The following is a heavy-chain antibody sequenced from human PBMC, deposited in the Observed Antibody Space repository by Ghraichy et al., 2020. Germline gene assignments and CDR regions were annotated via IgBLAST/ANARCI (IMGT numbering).Heavy chain of an antibody. CDR3: ARDQGHYFWSGYPLGYYYYMDV. V-gene: IGHV4-59*01. CDR2: IYYSGST. J-gene: IGHJ6*03. D-gene: IGHD3-3*01. CDR1: GGSISSYY. Sequence: SETLSLTCTVSGGSISSYYWSWIRQPPGKGLEWIGYIYYSGSTNYNPSLKSRVTISVDTSKNQFSLKLSSVTAADTAVYYCARDQGHYFWSGYPLGYYYYMDVWGKGTTVTVSS.